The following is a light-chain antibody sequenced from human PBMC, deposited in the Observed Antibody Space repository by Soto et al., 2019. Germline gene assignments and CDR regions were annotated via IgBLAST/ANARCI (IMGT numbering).Light chain of an antibody. Sequence: QPVLTQSPSASASLGASVKLTSTLSSGHSSYAIAWHQQQPEKGPRYLMKLNSDGSHSKGDGIPDRFSGSSSGAERYLTISSLQSEDEADYYCQTWGTGIPWVFGGGTKLTVL. J-gene: IGLJ3*02. CDR2: LNSDGSH. CDR3: QTWGTGIPWV. CDR1: SGHSSYA. V-gene: IGLV4-69*01.